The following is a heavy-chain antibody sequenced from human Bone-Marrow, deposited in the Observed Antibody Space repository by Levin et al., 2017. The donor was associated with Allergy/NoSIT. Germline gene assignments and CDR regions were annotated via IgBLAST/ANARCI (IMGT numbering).Heavy chain of an antibody. Sequence: GGSLRLSCAASGFTFSSYAMHWVRQAPGKGLEWVAVISYDGSNKYYADSVKGRFTISRDNSKNTLYLQMNSLRAEDTAVYYCARDNGDYVTPGYWGQGTLVTVSS. D-gene: IGHD4-17*01. CDR1: GFTFSSYA. V-gene: IGHV3-30-3*01. CDR2: ISYDGSNK. J-gene: IGHJ4*02. CDR3: ARDNGDYVTPGY.